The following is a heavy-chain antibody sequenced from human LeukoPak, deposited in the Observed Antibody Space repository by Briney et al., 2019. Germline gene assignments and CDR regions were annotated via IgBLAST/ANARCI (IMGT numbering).Heavy chain of an antibody. CDR1: GGSFSGYY. D-gene: IGHD6-19*01. V-gene: IGHV4-34*01. J-gene: IGHJ4*02. CDR3: ARGHSSGWYVLDY. Sequence: SETLSLTCAVYGGSFSGYYWSWIRQPPGKGLEWIGEINHSGSTNYNPSLKSRVTISVDTSKNQFSLKLSSVTAADTAVYYCARGHSSGWYVLDYWGQGTLVTVSS. CDR2: INHSGST.